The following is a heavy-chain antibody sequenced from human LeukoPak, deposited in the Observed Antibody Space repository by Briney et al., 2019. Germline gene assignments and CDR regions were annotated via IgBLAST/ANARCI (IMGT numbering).Heavy chain of an antibody. Sequence: GGSLRLSCAASGFTFSSYSMNWVRQAPGKGLEWVSAISSSGGSPYYADSVNGRFTISRDNSKNTLYLQMNSLRAEDTALYYCAKDQALSLSSSRALDYWGQGTLVTVSS. CDR3: AKDQALSLSSSRALDY. J-gene: IGHJ4*02. V-gene: IGHV3-23*01. CDR2: ISSSGGSP. CDR1: GFTFSSYS. D-gene: IGHD2-2*01.